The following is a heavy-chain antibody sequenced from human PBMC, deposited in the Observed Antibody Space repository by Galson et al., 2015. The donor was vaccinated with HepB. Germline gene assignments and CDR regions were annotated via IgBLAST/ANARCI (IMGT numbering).Heavy chain of an antibody. D-gene: IGHD6-13*01. V-gene: IGHV3-33*08. Sequence: SLRLSCAASGFTFSSYGMHWVRQAPGKGLGWVAVIWYDGSNKYYADSVKGRFTISRDNSKNTLYLQMNSLRAEDTAVYYCARGDTAAGTDYWGQGTLVTVSS. CDR3: ARGDTAAGTDY. J-gene: IGHJ4*02. CDR2: IWYDGSNK. CDR1: GFTFSSYG.